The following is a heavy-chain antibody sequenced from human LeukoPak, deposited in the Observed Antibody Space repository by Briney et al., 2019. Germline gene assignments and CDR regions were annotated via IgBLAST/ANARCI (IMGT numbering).Heavy chain of an antibody. J-gene: IGHJ3*02. CDR2: ISAYNGNT. D-gene: IGHD2-15*01. CDR1: GYTFTSYG. CDR3: ARDLEVVVDGGVDAFDI. Sequence: GASVKLSCKASGYTFTSYGISWVRQAPGQGLEWMGWISAYNGNTNYAQKLQGRVTMTTDTSTSTAYMELRSLRSDDTAVYYCARDLEVVVDGGVDAFDIWGQGTMVTVSS. V-gene: IGHV1-18*01.